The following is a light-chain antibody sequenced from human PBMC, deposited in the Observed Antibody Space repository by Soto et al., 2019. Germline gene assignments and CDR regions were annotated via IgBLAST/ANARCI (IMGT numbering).Light chain of an antibody. Sequence: IALTPSPGTLSLSLGQRDTLPCSASQSVSSSYLAWYQQRPGQAPRLLIYSASSGATGFPARFSGSGSGTDFTLTISSLQSEDFAVYYCQQYTNWPRTFGQGTKLDIK. CDR1: QSVSSSY. J-gene: IGKJ1*01. V-gene: IGKV3D-7*01. CDR2: SAS. CDR3: QQYTNWPRT.